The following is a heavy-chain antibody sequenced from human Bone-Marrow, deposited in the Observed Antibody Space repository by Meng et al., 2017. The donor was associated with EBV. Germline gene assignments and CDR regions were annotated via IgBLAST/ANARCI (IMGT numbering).Heavy chain of an antibody. CDR2: IKSKTDGGTT. CDR1: GFTFSNAW. CDR3: TTEGLVVPAAIFSY. D-gene: IGHD2-2*01. Sequence: EVRLVEAGGGLVKPGGSLRLSCAASGFTFSNAWMSWVRQAPGKGLEWVGRIKSKTDGGTTDYAAPVKGRFTISRDDSKNTLYLQMNSLKTEDTAVYYCTTEGLVVPAAIFSYWGQGTLVTVSS. V-gene: IGHV3-15*01. J-gene: IGHJ4*02.